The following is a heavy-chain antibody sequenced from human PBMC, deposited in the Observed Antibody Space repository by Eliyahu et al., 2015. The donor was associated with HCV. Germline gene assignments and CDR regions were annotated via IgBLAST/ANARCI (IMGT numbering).Heavy chain of an antibody. CDR2: FYTSDYT. CDR1: GGSISNNY. J-gene: IGHJ4*02. Sequence: QVQLQESGPGLVKPSETLSLTCTVSGGSISNNYWSWVRQPAGKGLEWIGRFYTSDYTHYNPSLRSRITMSVDTSRNHFSLNLSSVTAADTAFYYCARGPYYFDYWGQGILVTVSS. V-gene: IGHV4-4*07. CDR3: ARGPYYFDY.